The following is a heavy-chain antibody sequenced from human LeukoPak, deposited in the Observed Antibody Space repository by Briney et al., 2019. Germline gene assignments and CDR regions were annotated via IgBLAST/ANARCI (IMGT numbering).Heavy chain of an antibody. CDR2: ISSSSSYI. CDR1: GFTFSSYS. Sequence: PGGSLRLSCAASGFTFSSYSMNWVRQAPGKGLEWVSSISSSSSYIYYADSVKGRFTISRDNAKNSLYLQMNSLRAEDTAVYYCARDREYSSSSVFAAFDIWGQGTMVTVSS. V-gene: IGHV3-21*01. CDR3: ARDREYSSSSVFAAFDI. D-gene: IGHD6-6*01. J-gene: IGHJ3*02.